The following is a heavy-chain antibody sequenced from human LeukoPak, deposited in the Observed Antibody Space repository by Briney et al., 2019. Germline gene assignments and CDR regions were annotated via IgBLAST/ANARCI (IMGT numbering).Heavy chain of an antibody. CDR3: ARLSLTIFGVVIPDDAFDI. D-gene: IGHD3-3*01. Sequence: PGGSLRLSCAASGFTFSSYAMNWVRQAPGKGLEWVSYISSGGSTIYYADSVKGRFTISRDNAKNSLYLQMNSLRAEDTAVYYCARLSLTIFGVVIPDDAFDIWGQGTMVTVSS. V-gene: IGHV3-48*01. J-gene: IGHJ3*02. CDR2: ISSGGSTI. CDR1: GFTFSSYA.